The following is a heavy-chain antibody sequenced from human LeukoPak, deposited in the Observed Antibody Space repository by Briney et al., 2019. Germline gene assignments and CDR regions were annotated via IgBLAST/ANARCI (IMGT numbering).Heavy chain of an antibody. CDR1: GFGLSNFW. J-gene: IGHJ4*01. D-gene: IGHD6-6*01. V-gene: IGHV3-74*01. CDR2: IKTDGTTT. Sequence: GGSLTLSCAASGFGLSNFWMHWVRQAPRKGLVWVSRIKTDGTTTVYADSVKGRFTISRDNAKNTLYLQMKSLRAEDAAVYFCAGEADPRVYASSSSDYWGQGTPVTVSS. CDR3: AGEADPRVYASSSSDY.